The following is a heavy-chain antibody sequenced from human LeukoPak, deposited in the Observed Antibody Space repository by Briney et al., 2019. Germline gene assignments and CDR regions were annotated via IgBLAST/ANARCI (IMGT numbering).Heavy chain of an antibody. Sequence: ASVKVSCKASGYTFTSFYMHWVRLGPGQGLEWMGIINPSGGRTSYAQKFQDRVTVTRDTSTSTLYMELRSLRSEDTAVYYCARGGVAASGASDIWGQGTMVTVSS. J-gene: IGHJ3*02. CDR2: INPSGGRT. V-gene: IGHV1-46*01. CDR3: ARGGVAASGASDI. CDR1: GYTFTSFY. D-gene: IGHD6-13*01.